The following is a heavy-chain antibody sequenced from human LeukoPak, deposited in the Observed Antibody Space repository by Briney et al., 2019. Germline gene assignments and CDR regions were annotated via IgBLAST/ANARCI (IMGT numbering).Heavy chain of an antibody. J-gene: IGHJ4*02. D-gene: IGHD2-15*01. CDR2: IYYSGST. CDR3: ARDQKGRAAFDY. V-gene: IGHV4-39*07. CDR1: GGSISSSSYY. Sequence: SETLSLTCTVSGGSISSSSYYWGWIRQPPGKGLEWIGSIYYSGSTYYNPSLKSRVTISVDTSKNQFSLKLSSVTAADTAVYYCARDQKGRAAFDYWGQGTLVTVSS.